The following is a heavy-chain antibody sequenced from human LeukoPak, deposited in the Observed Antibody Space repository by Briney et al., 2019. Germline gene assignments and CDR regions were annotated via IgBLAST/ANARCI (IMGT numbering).Heavy chain of an antibody. J-gene: IGHJ6*03. V-gene: IGHV1-69*06. CDR2: VIPVFGTA. CDR3: AINQAGYCGGGSCYRHEFYYMDV. Sequence: SVKVSCKASGGTFSTYVISWVRQAPGQGLEWMGGVIPVFGTANYAEKFQDRATITADKSTSTAYMELSSLRSEDTAMYYCAINQAGYCGGGSCYRHEFYYMDVWGKGTSVTVSS. D-gene: IGHD2-15*01. CDR1: GGTFSTYV.